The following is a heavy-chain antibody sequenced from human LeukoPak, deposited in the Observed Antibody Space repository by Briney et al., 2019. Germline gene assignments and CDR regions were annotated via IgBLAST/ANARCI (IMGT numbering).Heavy chain of an antibody. D-gene: IGHD2-15*01. CDR2: IYYSGST. CDR3: ARDPSKYCSGGSCYSGDAFDI. CDR1: VGSISSGDYY. Sequence: PSETLSLTCTVSVGSISSGDYYWSWIRQPPGKGLEWIGYIYYSGSTYYNPSLKSRVTISVDTSKNQFSLKLSSVTAADTAVYYCARDPSKYCSGGSCYSGDAFDIWGQGTMVTVSS. V-gene: IGHV4-30-4*01. J-gene: IGHJ3*02.